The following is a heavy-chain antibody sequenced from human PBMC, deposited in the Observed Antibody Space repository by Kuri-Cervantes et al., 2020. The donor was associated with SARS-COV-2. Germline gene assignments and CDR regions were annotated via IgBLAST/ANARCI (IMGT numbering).Heavy chain of an antibody. J-gene: IGHJ6*02. CDR1: GYTFGDYY. D-gene: IGHD3-10*01. CDR3: ARGMVRGIIQYYYYPMDV. Sequence: ASVKVSCKASGYTFGDYYIYWVRLAPGQGLEWMGWINPNSGGTNYAQKFQGWVTMTRDTSINTAYMELSRLRSDDMAVYYCARGMVRGIIQYYYYPMDVWGQGTTVTVSS. CDR2: INPNSGGT. V-gene: IGHV1-2*04.